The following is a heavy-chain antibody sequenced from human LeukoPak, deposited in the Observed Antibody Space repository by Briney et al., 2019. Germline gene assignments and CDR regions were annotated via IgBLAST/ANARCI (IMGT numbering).Heavy chain of an antibody. D-gene: IGHD2-2*01. CDR3: ARRLTQYDCFDP. CDR1: GDSVSSNSVT. Sequence: SQTLPLTCAISGDSVSSNSVTWNWIRQSPSRGPEWLGRTYYRSTWYNDYAVSVRGRITVNPDTSKNQFSLHLNSVTPEDTAVYYCARRLTQYDCFDPRGQGILVTVSS. V-gene: IGHV6-1*01. CDR2: TYYRSTWYN. J-gene: IGHJ5*02.